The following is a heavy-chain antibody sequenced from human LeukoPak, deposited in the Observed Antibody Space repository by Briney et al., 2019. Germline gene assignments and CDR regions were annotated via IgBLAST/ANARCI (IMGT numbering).Heavy chain of an antibody. Sequence: GGSLRLSCAASGFTFSSYAMHWVRQAPGKGLEYVSAISSDGGSTYYANSVKGRFTISRDNSKNTLYLQMNSLRAEDTAVYYCARRAGAYSHPYDYWGQGTLVTVSS. CDR2: ISSDGGST. V-gene: IGHV3-64*01. D-gene: IGHD4/OR15-4a*01. J-gene: IGHJ4*02. CDR1: GFTFSSYA. CDR3: ARRAGAYSHPYDY.